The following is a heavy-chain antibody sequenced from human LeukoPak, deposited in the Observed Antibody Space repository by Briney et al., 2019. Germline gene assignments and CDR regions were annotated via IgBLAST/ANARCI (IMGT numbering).Heavy chain of an antibody. J-gene: IGHJ4*02. D-gene: IGHD3-10*01. CDR1: SGFINISSHF. CDR3: AEIASHGSSFDY. V-gene: IGHV4-39*07. Sequence: SETLSLTCTVSSGFINISSHFWGWVRQPPGKGLQGIGSIFFTGTTHYNPSLKSRVSMSIDTSRTQFYLNLNSATAAATAVYYCAEIASHGSSFDYWGQGTLVTVSS. CDR2: IFFTGTT.